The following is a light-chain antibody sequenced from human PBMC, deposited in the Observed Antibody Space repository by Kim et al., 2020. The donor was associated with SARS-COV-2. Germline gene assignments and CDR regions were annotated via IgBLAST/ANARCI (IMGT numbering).Light chain of an antibody. Sequence: QSALTQPASVSGSPGQSITISCTGTSSDVGGYNYVYWYQQHPGKAPKLMIYDDSNRPSGVSNRFSGSKSGNSASLTISGLQAEDEADYYCSAYTSSSRRVFGGGTQLTVL. CDR3: SAYTSSSRRV. V-gene: IGLV2-14*03. CDR1: SSDVGGYNY. J-gene: IGLJ3*02. CDR2: DDS.